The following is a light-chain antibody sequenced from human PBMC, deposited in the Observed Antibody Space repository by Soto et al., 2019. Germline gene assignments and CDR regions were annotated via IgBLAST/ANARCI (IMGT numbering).Light chain of an antibody. CDR1: QSVSSS. CDR2: DTS. V-gene: IGKV3-15*01. CDR3: QQYVHWPPGA. Sequence: EIVVTQSPATLSVSPGERVTLSCRASQSVSSSLAWYQQRPGQAPRLLIYDTSTRAAGIAARFSGSGSGTEVTRTISSLQSEDSAVYYCQQYVHWPPGAFGQGTTVEIK. J-gene: IGKJ1*01.